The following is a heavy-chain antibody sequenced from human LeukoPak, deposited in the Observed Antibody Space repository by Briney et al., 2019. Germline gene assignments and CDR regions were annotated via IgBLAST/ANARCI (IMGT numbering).Heavy chain of an antibody. J-gene: IGHJ4*02. D-gene: IGHD2-2*03. Sequence: HPGGSLRLSCAASGFPFSGSGMHWVRQAPGKGLEWVAVVWYDGSHQYYADSVKGRFTISRDNSKNTLYLQMNSLRAEDTAVYYCAKDFQLGIVVVPAASPFDYWGQGTLVTVSS. CDR1: GFPFSGSG. CDR3: AKDFQLGIVVVPAASPFDY. V-gene: IGHV3-33*06. CDR2: VWYDGSHQ.